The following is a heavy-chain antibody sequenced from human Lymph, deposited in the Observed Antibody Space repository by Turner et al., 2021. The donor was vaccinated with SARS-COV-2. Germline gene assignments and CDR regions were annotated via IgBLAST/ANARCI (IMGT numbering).Heavy chain of an antibody. D-gene: IGHD2-2*01. CDR2: IYHSGNT. V-gene: IGHV4-4*02. J-gene: IGHJ5*02. CDR1: CGPISSRNW. CDR3: ARRYCSSTSCPNWFDP. Sequence: VQLPESGPGLVKPSGTLSLTCAVPCGPISSRNWWSWVRQPPGKGLEWIGEIYHSGNTNYNPSLKSRVTISVDKSKNQFSLKLTSVTAADTAVYYCARRYCSSTSCPNWFDPWGQGTLVTVSS.